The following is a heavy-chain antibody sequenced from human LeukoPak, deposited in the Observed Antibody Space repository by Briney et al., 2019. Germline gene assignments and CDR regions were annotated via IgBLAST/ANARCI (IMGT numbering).Heavy chain of an antibody. CDR1: VGSVSSGDDY. J-gene: IGHJ5*02. Sequence: SETLSLTCTVSVGSVSSGDDYWTWMRQPPGKGLEWIGYIYYSGSTNYNPSLKSRVTISVDTSKNQFSLKLSSVTAADTAVYYCARDRGAPGYNWFDPWGQGTLVTVSS. D-gene: IGHD3-10*01. CDR2: IYYSGST. CDR3: ARDRGAPGYNWFDP. V-gene: IGHV4-61*08.